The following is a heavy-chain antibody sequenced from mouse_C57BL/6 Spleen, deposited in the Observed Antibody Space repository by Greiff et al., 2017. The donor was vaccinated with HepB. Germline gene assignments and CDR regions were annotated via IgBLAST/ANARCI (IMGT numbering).Heavy chain of an antibody. CDR1: GYSITSGYY. CDR3: AREGDYDSFDY. V-gene: IGHV3-6*01. J-gene: IGHJ2*01. CDR2: ISYDGSN. D-gene: IGHD2-4*01. Sequence: EVKLMESGPGLVKPSQSLSLTCSVTGYSITSGYYWNWIRQFPGNKLEWMGYISYDGSNNYNPSLKNRISITRDTSKNQFFLKLNSVTTEDTATYDCAREGDYDSFDYWGQGTTLTVSS.